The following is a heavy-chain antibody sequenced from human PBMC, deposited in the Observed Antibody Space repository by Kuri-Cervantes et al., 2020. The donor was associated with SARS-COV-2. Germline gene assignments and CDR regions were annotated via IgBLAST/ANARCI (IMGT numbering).Heavy chain of an antibody. Sequence: GESLKISCAASGFTFSSYGMHWVRQAPGKGLEWVAFIRYDGSNKYYADSVKGRFTISRDNSKNTLYLQMNSLRAEDTAVYYCAKDPAYLLRFLEWLPLTYYFDYWGQGTLVTVSS. V-gene: IGHV3-30*02. D-gene: IGHD3-3*01. J-gene: IGHJ4*02. CDR1: GFTFSSYG. CDR3: AKDPAYLLRFLEWLPLTYYFDY. CDR2: IRYDGSNK.